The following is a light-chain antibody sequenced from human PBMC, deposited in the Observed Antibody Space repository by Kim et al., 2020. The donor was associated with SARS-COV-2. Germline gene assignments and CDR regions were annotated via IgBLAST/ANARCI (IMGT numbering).Light chain of an antibody. Sequence: QSALTQPASVSGSPGQSITISCTGSTSDVGSYNLVSWYQQHPTKAPKLIIYDVTERPSGVTDRFSGSKSGNTASLTVSGLQTEDEGVYYCCSYAGRTTLVFGGGTQLTVL. CDR3: CSYAGRTTLV. J-gene: IGLJ3*02. CDR2: DVT. CDR1: TSDVGSYNL. V-gene: IGLV2-23*02.